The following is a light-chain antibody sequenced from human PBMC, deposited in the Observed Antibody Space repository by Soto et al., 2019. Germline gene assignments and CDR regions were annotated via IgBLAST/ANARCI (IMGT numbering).Light chain of an antibody. CDR3: QQYNSYSSIT. CDR1: QGISSW. J-gene: IGKJ5*01. Sequence: DIQMTQSPSSVSASVGDRVTITCRASQGISSWLAWYQKKPGKAPNLLIYAASSLQSGVPSRFSGSGSGTEFTLTISSLQPDDFATYYCQQYNSYSSITFGQGTRLEI. V-gene: IGKV1-12*02. CDR2: AAS.